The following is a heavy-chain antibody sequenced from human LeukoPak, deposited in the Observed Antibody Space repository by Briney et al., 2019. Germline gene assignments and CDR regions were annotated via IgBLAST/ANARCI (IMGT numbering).Heavy chain of an antibody. V-gene: IGHV3-23*01. CDR3: AKNRSFARPIVVDAGFDP. J-gene: IGHJ5*02. Sequence: GGSLRLSCAASGFTFSSYAMSWVRQAPGKGLEWVSAISGSGGSTYYADPVKGRFTISRDNSKNTLYLQMNSLRAEDTAVYYCAKNRSFARPIVVDAGFDPWGQGTLVTVSS. CDR2: ISGSGGST. CDR1: GFTFSSYA. D-gene: IGHD3-22*01.